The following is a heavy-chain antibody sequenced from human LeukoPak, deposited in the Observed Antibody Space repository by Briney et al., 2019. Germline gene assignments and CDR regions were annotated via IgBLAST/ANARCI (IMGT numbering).Heavy chain of an antibody. CDR3: AKDRTAGYDGLVDY. CDR1: GFTFSNYG. J-gene: IGHJ4*02. CDR2: ISYDGSNK. V-gene: IGHV3-30*18. Sequence: GGSLRLSCAASGFTFSNYGMHWVRQAPGKGLEWVAVISYDGSNKYYTDSVKGRFTISRDNSKNTLYLQMNSLRAEDTAVYYCAKDRTAGYDGLVDYWGQGTLVTVSS. D-gene: IGHD5-12*01.